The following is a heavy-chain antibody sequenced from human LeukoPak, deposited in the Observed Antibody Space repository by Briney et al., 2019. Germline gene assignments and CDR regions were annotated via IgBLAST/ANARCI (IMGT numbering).Heavy chain of an antibody. CDR2: IDPDGREK. CDR1: GFPFSASW. D-gene: IGHD6-19*01. V-gene: IGHV3-7*01. J-gene: IGHJ4*01. CDR3: ARDVGWGYFDY. Sequence: GSLRLSCAASGFPFSASWMSWVRPAPGKGLEWVANIDPDGREKDYVDSVKGRFTISRDNTKKSLFLQMDSLRADDTAVYYCARDVGWGYFDYWGQGTLATVSS.